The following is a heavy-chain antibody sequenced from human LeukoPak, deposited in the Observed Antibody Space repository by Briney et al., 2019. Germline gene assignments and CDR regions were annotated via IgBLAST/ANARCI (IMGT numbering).Heavy chain of an antibody. Sequence: ASVKVSCKASGYTFTGYYMHWVRQAPGQGLEWMGWINPNSGGTNYAQKFQGRVTMTRDTSISTAYMELSRLRSDDTAVYYCASGQGLVVPAASPSSFDYWGQGTLVTVSS. CDR2: INPNSGGT. D-gene: IGHD2-2*01. V-gene: IGHV1-2*02. CDR3: ASGQGLVVPAASPSSFDY. CDR1: GYTFTGYY. J-gene: IGHJ4*02.